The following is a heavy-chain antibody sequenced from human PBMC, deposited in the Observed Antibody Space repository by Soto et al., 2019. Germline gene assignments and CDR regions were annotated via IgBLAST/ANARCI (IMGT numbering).Heavy chain of an antibody. CDR2: INHSGST. Sequence: QVQLQQWGAGLLKPSETLSLTCAVYGGSFSGYYWSWIRQPPGKGLEWIGEINHSGSTNYNPSLKSRVTISVDTSKNQFSLKLSSVTAADTAVYYCAREGAYRAARGIDYWGQGTLVTVSS. D-gene: IGHD6-6*01. CDR1: GGSFSGYY. CDR3: AREGAYRAARGIDY. V-gene: IGHV4-34*01. J-gene: IGHJ4*02.